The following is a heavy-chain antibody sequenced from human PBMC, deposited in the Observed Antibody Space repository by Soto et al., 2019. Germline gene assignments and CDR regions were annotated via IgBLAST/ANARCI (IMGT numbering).Heavy chain of an antibody. CDR1: GLTFSGYW. CDR3: ARGWTGCY. V-gene: IGHV3-74*01. CDR2: VNSDGTST. D-gene: IGHD2-15*01. J-gene: IGHJ4*02. Sequence: EVQLVESGGDLVQPGGSLRLSCAASGLTFSGYWMHWVRQAPGKGLVWVSRVNSDGTSTAYADSVKGRFTISRDNAKNTLYLHMNSLRAEDTAVYYCARGWTGCYWGQGTLVTVSS.